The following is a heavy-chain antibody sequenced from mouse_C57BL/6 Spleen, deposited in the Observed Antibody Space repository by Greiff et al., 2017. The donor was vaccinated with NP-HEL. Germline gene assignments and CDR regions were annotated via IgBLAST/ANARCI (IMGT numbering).Heavy chain of an antibody. CDR3: ARDESNYGFAY. CDR2: INYDGSST. J-gene: IGHJ3*01. D-gene: IGHD2-5*01. V-gene: IGHV5-16*01. CDR1: GFTFSDYY. Sequence: EVQLVESEGGLVQPGSSMKLSCTASGFTFSDYYMAWVRQVPEKGLEWVANINYDGSSTYYLDSLKSRFIISRDNAKNILYLQMSSLKSEDTATYYCARDESNYGFAYWGQGTLVTVSA.